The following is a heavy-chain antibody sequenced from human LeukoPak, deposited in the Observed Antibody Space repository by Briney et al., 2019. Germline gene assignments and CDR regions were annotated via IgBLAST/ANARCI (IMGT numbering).Heavy chain of an antibody. D-gene: IGHD6-13*01. V-gene: IGHV4-39*01. CDR3: ARRMAAAGMRRPIRDY. CDR2: IYYSGST. Sequence: SETLSLTCTVSGGSISSSSYYWGWIRQPPGKGLEWIGSIYYSGSTYYNPSLKSRVTISVDTSKNQFSLKLSSVIAADTAVYYCARRMAAAGMRRPIRDYWGQGTLVTVSS. CDR1: GGSISSSSYY. J-gene: IGHJ4*02.